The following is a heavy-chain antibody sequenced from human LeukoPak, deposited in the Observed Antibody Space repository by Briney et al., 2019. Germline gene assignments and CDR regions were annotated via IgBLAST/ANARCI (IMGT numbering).Heavy chain of an antibody. Sequence: SETLSLTCTVSGGSISSSSYYWGWIRQPPGKGLEWIGSIYYSGSTYYNPSLKSRVTISMDTSKNQFSLELSSVTAAGTAVYYCAREGLMIVVVQGAFDIWGQGTMVTVSS. CDR2: IYYSGST. J-gene: IGHJ3*02. CDR1: GGSISSSSYY. CDR3: AREGLMIVVVQGAFDI. V-gene: IGHV4-39*07. D-gene: IGHD3-22*01.